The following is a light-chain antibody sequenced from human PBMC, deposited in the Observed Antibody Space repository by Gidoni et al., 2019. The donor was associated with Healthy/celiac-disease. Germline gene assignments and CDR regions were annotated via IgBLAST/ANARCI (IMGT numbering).Light chain of an antibody. J-gene: IGKJ3*01. CDR3: QQSYSTPPNT. V-gene: IGKV1-39*01. Sequence: DIQMTQSPSSLSASVGDRVTITCRASQSISSYLNWYQQKPGKASKLLIYAASSLQSGVPSRFSVSGSGTDFTLTISSLQPEDFATYYCQQSYSTPPNTFGPGTKVDIK. CDR2: AAS. CDR1: QSISSY.